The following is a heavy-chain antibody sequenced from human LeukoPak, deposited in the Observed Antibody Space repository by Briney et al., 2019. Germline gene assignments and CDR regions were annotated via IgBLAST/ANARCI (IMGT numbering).Heavy chain of an antibody. CDR3: ARENDGGDYYYYYMDV. Sequence: SETLSLTCAVSGGSISSSNWWSWVRQPPRKGLEWIGEIYHSGSTNYNPSLKSRVTISVDKSKNQFSLKLSSVTAADTAVYYCARENDGGDYYYYYMDVWGKGTTVTVSS. D-gene: IGHD1-1*01. CDR1: GGSISSSNW. CDR2: IYHSGST. V-gene: IGHV4-4*02. J-gene: IGHJ6*03.